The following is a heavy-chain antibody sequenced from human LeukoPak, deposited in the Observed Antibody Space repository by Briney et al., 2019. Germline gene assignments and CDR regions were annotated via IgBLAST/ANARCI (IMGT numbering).Heavy chain of an antibody. V-gene: IGHV3-23*01. CDR1: GFTFSSYA. CDR3: AKSRHVDTAMVHVFDI. D-gene: IGHD5-18*01. CDR2: ISGSGGST. J-gene: IGHJ3*02. Sequence: PGGSLRLSCAASGFTFSSYAMSWVRQAPGKGLEWVSAISGSGGSTYYADSVKGRLTISRDNSKNTLYLQMNSLRAEDTAVYYCAKSRHVDTAMVHVFDIWGKGTMVTVSS.